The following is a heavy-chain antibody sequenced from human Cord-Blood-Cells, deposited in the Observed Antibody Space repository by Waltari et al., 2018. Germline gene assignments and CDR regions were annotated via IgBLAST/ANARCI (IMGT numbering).Heavy chain of an antibody. V-gene: IGHV1-2*02. CDR2: INPNSGGA. CDR1: GYTFTGYY. D-gene: IGHD5-18*01. J-gene: IGHJ5*02. Sequence: QVQLVQSGAEVKKPGASVKVSCKASGYTFTGYYMHWVRQAPGQGLEWMEWINPNSGGANYAQKFQGRVTMTRDTSISTAYMELSRLRSDDTAVYYCARVSSSWIPGWFDPWCQGTLVTVSS. CDR3: ARVSSSWIPGWFDP.